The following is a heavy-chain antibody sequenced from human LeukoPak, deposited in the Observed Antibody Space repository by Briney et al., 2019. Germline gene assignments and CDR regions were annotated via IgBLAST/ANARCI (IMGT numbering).Heavy chain of an antibody. CDR1: GYTFNDYY. V-gene: IGHV1-2*02. Sequence: ASVKVSCKASGYTFNDYYLHWVRQAPGQGLEWMGWINPNSGDTNYAQKFQGRVTMTRDTSVSTAYMELTRLRSEDTAVYYCARSARYWGQGTLVTVSS. J-gene: IGHJ4*02. D-gene: IGHD3-16*02. CDR3: ARSARY. CDR2: INPNSGDT.